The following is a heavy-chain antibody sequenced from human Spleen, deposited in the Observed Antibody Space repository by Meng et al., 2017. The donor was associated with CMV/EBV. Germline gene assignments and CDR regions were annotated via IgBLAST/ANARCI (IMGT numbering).Heavy chain of an antibody. V-gene: IGHV1-2*02. CDR3: ARLNYYGSGSFNWFDP. CDR2: INPNSGGT. D-gene: IGHD3-10*01. CDR1: GYTFTGYY. J-gene: IGHJ5*02. Sequence: SGYTFTGYYMHWVRQAPGQGLEWMGWINPNSGGTNSAQKFQGRVTMTRDTSISTAYMELSRLTSDDTAVYYCARLNYYGSGSFNWFDPWGQGTLVTVSS.